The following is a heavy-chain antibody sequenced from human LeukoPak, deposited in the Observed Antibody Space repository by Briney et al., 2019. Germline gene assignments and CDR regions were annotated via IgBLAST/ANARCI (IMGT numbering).Heavy chain of an antibody. CDR3: AKDMEPIAVADSFDY. CDR1: GFTFDDYA. V-gene: IGHV3-9*01. CDR2: ISWNSGSI. J-gene: IGHJ4*02. D-gene: IGHD6-19*01. Sequence: GGSLRLSCAASGFTFDDYAMHWVRQAPGKGLEWVSGISWNSGSIGHADSVKGRFTISRDNAKNSLYLQMNSLRAEDTALYYCAKDMEPIAVADSFDYWGQGTLVTVSS.